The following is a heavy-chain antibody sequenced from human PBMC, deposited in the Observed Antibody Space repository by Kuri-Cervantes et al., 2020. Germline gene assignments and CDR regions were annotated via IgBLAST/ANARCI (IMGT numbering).Heavy chain of an antibody. CDR3: ARDRSLGYYGSGSYYNPLYYYYGMDV. CDR2: INHSGST. CDR1: GGSFSGYY. V-gene: IGHV4-34*01. Sequence: GSLRLSCAVYGGSFSGYYWSWIRQPPGKGLEWIGEINHSGSTNYNPSLKSRVTISVDTSKNQFSLKLSSVTAADTAVYYCARDRSLGYYGSGSYYNPLYYYYGMDVWGQGTTVTVSS. D-gene: IGHD3-10*01. J-gene: IGHJ6*02.